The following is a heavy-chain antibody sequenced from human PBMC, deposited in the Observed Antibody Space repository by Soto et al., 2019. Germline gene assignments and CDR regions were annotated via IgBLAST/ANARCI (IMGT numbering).Heavy chain of an antibody. Sequence: QVHLQESGPGLVKPSQTLSLTCTVSGGSIRSGGYYWGWIRQLPGKGLEWIGYIYYSGSTYSSPSRKSRITMSVDTSKNQFSLKLSSVTAADTAVYYCAREVGSAATGTWIDYWGQGTLVTVSS. V-gene: IGHV4-31*03. D-gene: IGHD6-13*01. CDR2: IYYSGST. CDR3: AREVGSAATGTWIDY. J-gene: IGHJ4*02. CDR1: GGSIRSGGYY.